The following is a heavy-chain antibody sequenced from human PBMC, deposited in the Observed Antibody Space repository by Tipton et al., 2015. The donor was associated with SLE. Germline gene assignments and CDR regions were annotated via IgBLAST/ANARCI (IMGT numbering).Heavy chain of an antibody. CDR3: ARVMNKPRAFDI. CDR1: GGSFSGYY. J-gene: IGHJ3*02. V-gene: IGHV4-4*09. D-gene: IGHD2-8*01. Sequence: TLSLTCAVYGGSFSGYYWSWIRQPAGKGLEWIGYIYTSGSTNYNPSLKSRVTISVDTSKNQFSLKLSSVTAADTAVYYCARVMNKPRAFDIWGQGTMVTVSS. CDR2: IYTSGST.